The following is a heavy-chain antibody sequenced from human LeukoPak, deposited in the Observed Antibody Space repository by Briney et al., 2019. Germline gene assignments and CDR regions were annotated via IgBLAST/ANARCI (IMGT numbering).Heavy chain of an antibody. V-gene: IGHV1-46*01. J-gene: IGHJ5*02. CDR1: GYTFTCYY. CDR3: ASEDGLAVAGVSLDP. CDR2: INPSGGST. Sequence: ASVKVSCKASGYTFTCYYMHWVRQAPGQGLEWMGIINPSGGSTSYAQKFQGRVTMTRDTSTSTVYMELSSLRSEDTAVYYCASEDGLAVAGVSLDPWGQGTLVTVSS. D-gene: IGHD6-19*01.